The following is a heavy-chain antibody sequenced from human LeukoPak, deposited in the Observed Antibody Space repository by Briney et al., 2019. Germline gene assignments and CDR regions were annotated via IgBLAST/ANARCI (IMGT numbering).Heavy chain of an antibody. V-gene: IGHV4-4*07. Sequence: PSETLSLTCTVSGASISSYYWSWIRQPAGKGLEWIGRIYTSGTTNYNPSLKSRVTISVDKSKNQCSLKLSSVTAADTAVYYCARDYVDTTMGQRFDPWGHGTLVTVSS. CDR1: GASISSYY. J-gene: IGHJ5*02. CDR2: IYTSGTT. CDR3: ARDYVDTTMGQRFDP. D-gene: IGHD5-18*01.